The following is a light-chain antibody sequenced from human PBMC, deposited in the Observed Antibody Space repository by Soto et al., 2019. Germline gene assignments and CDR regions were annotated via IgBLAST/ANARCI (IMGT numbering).Light chain of an antibody. CDR3: QQYKDWPPLT. V-gene: IGKV3-15*01. J-gene: IGKJ4*01. CDR2: GAS. CDR1: QSVSSN. Sequence: EMVMTQSPGALSVSPGESATLSCRASQSVSSNLAWYQQKPGQAPRLLIYGASTRAIGVPARFSGSGSDTEFSLTISSLQSEDVAVYYCQQYKDWPPLTFGGGTKVEIK.